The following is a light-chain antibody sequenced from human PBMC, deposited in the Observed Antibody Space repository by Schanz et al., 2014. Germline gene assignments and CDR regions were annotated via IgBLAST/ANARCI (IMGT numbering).Light chain of an antibody. V-gene: IGKV1-39*01. CDR2: AAS. CDR3: QQSFSVPQT. CDR1: QSISTY. J-gene: IGKJ1*01. Sequence: DIQMTQSPSSLSASVGDRVTITCRTSQSISTYFNWYQQRPGKAPNLLIYAASSLQSGVPSRFSGSGSGTHFTLTISSLQAEDFATYYCQQSFSVPQTFGQGTKVEIK.